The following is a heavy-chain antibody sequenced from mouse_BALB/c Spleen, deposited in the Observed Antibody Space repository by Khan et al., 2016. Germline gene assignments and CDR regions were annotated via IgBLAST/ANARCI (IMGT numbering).Heavy chain of an antibody. V-gene: IGHV4-1*02. J-gene: IGHJ2*01. CDR1: GFAFSRYW. D-gene: IGHD1-1*01. CDR3: GRLYYYGLVDD. CDR2: INPDSSTI. Sequence: EVKLLESGGGLVQPGGSLKLSCAASGFAFSRYWMTWVRQAPGKGLEWIGEINPDSSTINYTPSLKDKFIISRDNAKNTLYLQMSKVRSEDTALXYCGRLYYYGLVDDWGRGTTLTVSS.